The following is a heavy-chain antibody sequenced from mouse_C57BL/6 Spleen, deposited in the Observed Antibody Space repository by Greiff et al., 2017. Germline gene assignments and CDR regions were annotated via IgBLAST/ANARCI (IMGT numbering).Heavy chain of an antibody. CDR1: GYSITSAY. J-gene: IGHJ1*03. CDR2: ISYSGST. V-gene: IGHV3-8*01. Sequence: VQLQQSGPGLAKPSQTLSLTCSVTGYSITSAYWNWIRKFPGNKLEYMGYISYSGSTYYNPSLKSRISITRDTSKNQYYLQLNSVTTEDTATYYCARGDYDDPYWYFDVWGTGTTVTVSS. D-gene: IGHD2-4*01. CDR3: ARGDYDDPYWYFDV.